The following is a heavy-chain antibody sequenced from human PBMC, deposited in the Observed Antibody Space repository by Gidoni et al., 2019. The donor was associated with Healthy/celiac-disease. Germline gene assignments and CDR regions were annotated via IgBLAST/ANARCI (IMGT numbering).Heavy chain of an antibody. D-gene: IGHD5-12*01. V-gene: IGHV3-30-3*01. Sequence: QVQLVESGGGVVQPGRSLRLSCAASGFTFSSYAMHWGRQAPGKGLEWVAVRSYDGSNKYYADSVKGRFTISRDNSKNTLYLQMNSLRAEDTAVYYCARDREARTSEATTVDYWGQGTLVTVSS. CDR2: RSYDGSNK. J-gene: IGHJ4*02. CDR1: GFTFSSYA. CDR3: ARDREARTSEATTVDY.